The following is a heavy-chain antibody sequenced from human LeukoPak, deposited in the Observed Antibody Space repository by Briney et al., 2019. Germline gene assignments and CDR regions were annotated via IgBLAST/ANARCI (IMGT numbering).Heavy chain of an antibody. CDR3: ARETPNSSGS. J-gene: IGHJ5*02. V-gene: IGHV3-21*01. Sequence: GGSLRLSCAASGFTFSSYNVIWVRQAPGKGLEWVSSISGTSSYIYYADSMKGRFTISRDNAKNSLYLQMNSLRAEDTAVYYCARETPNSSGSWGQGTLVTVSS. CDR1: GFTFSSYN. D-gene: IGHD6-19*01. CDR2: ISGTSSYI.